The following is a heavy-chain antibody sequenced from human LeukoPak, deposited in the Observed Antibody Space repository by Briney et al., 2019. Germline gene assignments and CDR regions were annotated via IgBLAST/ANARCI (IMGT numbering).Heavy chain of an antibody. J-gene: IGHJ6*02. V-gene: IGHV3-74*01. CDR1: GFTFSDYW. CDR2: INNGGSGT. CDR3: ARGPFYAMDV. Sequence: PGGSLRLSCEASGFTFSDYWMHWVRQAPGKGLVWVSRINNGGSGTAYADSVKGRFTISRDNARNTLYLQLNGLRAEDTAEYYCARGPFYAMDVWGQGTTVTVFS.